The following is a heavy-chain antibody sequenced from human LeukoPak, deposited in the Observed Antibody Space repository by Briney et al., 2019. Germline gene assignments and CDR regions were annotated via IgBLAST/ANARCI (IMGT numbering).Heavy chain of an antibody. CDR3: ARDSSMVGYYDSSGYLQS. CDR1: GYTFTGYY. J-gene: IGHJ5*02. D-gene: IGHD3-22*01. CDR2: INPNSGGT. V-gene: IGHV1-2*02. Sequence: ASVKVSCKASGYTFTGYYMHWVRQAPGQGLEWMGWINPNSGGTNYAQNFQGRVTMTRDTSTSTVYMELSSLKSEDTAVYYCARDSSMVGYYDSSGYLQSWGQGTLVTVSS.